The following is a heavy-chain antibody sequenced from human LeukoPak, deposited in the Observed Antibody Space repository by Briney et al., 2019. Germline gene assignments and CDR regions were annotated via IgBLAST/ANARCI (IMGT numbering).Heavy chain of an antibody. CDR3: ARGTDGSGSYLPPDAFDI. CDR2: INHSGST. V-gene: IGHV4-34*01. D-gene: IGHD3-10*01. Sequence: SETLSLTCAVYGGSFSGYYWSWIRQPPGKGLEWIGEINHSGSTYYNPSLKSRVTISVDRSKNQFSLKLSSVTAADTAVYYCARGTDGSGSYLPPDAFDIWGQGTMVTVSS. J-gene: IGHJ3*02. CDR1: GGSFSGYY.